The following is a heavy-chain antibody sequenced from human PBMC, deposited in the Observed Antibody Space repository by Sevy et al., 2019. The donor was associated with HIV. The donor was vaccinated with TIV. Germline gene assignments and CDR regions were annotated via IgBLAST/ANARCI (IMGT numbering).Heavy chain of an antibody. CDR2: IKQDGSVK. V-gene: IGHV3-7*01. CDR3: VRAIAAAGSF. D-gene: IGHD6-13*01. CDR1: GFSLNNYW. Sequence: GSLRLSCAASGFSLNNYWMNWVRQAPGKGLEWVANIKQDGSVKYYVDSVKGRFTISRDDARNLLYLQMNSLRVEDTALYYCVRAIAAAGSFWGQGTLVTVSS. J-gene: IGHJ4*02.